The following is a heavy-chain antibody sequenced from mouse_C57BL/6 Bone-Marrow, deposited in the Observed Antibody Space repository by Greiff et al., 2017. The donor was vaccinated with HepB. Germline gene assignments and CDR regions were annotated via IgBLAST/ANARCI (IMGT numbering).Heavy chain of an antibody. Sequence: EVMLVESEGGLVQPGRSMKLSCTASGFTFSDYYMAWVRQVPEKGLEWVANINYDGSSTYYLDSLKSRFIISRDNAKNILYLQMSSPKSEDTATYYCARERNSSDDAMDYWGQGTSVTVSS. CDR2: INYDGSST. V-gene: IGHV5-16*01. D-gene: IGHD1-1*01. CDR1: GFTFSDYY. J-gene: IGHJ4*01. CDR3: ARERNSSDDAMDY.